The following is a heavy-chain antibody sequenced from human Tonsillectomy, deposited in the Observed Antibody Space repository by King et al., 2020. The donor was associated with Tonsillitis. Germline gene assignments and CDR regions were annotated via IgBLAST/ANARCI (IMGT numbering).Heavy chain of an antibody. CDR2: MNPNSGNT. CDR3: AGGVYRWLQPVFGY. CDR1: GYTFTSYD. D-gene: IGHD5-24*01. J-gene: IGHJ4*02. Sequence: VQLVESGAEVKKPGASVKVSCKASGYTFTSYDINWVRQATGQGLEWMGWMNPNSGNTGYAQKFQGRVTMTRNTSISTAYMALSSLRSEDTAVYYCAGGVYRWLQPVFGYWGQGTLVTVSS. V-gene: IGHV1-8*01.